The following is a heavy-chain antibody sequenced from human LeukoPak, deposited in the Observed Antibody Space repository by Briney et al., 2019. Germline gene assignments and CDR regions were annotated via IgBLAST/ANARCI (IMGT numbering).Heavy chain of an antibody. D-gene: IGHD3-22*01. CDR3: ARGDSSGYYSTTV. Sequence: PSETLSLTCTVSGGSISSYYWSWIRQPPGKGLEWIGYIYYSGSTNYNPSLKSRVTISVDTSKNQFSLKLSSVTAADTAVYYCARGDSSGYYSTTVWGQGTLVTVSS. V-gene: IGHV4-59*01. CDR1: GGSISSYY. J-gene: IGHJ4*02. CDR2: IYYSGST.